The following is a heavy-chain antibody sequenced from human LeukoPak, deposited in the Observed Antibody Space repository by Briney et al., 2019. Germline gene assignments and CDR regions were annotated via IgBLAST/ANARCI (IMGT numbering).Heavy chain of an antibody. Sequence: SETLSLTCTVSGGSISSYYWSWIRQPPGKGLEWIGYIYYSGSTNYNPSLKSRVTISVDTSKNQFSLKLSSVTAADTAVFYCARTPQGDNYFDYWGQGHLVTVSS. CDR2: IYYSGST. CDR3: ARTPQGDNYFDY. V-gene: IGHV4-59*08. J-gene: IGHJ4*02. CDR1: GGSISSYY. D-gene: IGHD3-9*01.